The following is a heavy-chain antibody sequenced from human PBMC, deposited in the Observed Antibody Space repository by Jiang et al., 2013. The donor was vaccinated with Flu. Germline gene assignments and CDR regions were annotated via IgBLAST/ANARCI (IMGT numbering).Heavy chain of an antibody. CDR2: SALTMVT. D-gene: IGHD6-13*01. Sequence: GAEVKKPGASVKVSCKASGYTLPAMVSAGCDRPLDKGLSGWDGSALTMVTQNYAQKLQGRVTMTTDTSTSTAYMELRSLRSDDTAVYYCARGAGQLIYYYGMDVWGQGTTVTVSS. V-gene: IGHV1-18*01. J-gene: IGHJ6*02. CDR1: GYTLPAMV. CDR3: ARGAGQLIYYYGMDV.